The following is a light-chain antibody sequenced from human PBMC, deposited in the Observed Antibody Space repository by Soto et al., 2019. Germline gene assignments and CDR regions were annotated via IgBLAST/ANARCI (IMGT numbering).Light chain of an antibody. Sequence: DIQMTQSPSTLSASVGDRVSITCRASQTITSWLAWYQQKPGKAPKLLVHKTSSLESGVSSRFIGSESGTELTLTISSLQPDDFAAYYCQQDNSHWTFGQGTNVEIK. J-gene: IGKJ1*01. CDR3: QQDNSHWT. CDR2: KTS. V-gene: IGKV1-5*03. CDR1: QTITSW.